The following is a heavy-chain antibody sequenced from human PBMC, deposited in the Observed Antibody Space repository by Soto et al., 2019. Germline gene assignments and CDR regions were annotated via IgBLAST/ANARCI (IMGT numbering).Heavy chain of an antibody. CDR2: ITPIYPTT. CDR3: ARMPRYRFPTSDALDS. Sequence: SVNVSCKSSGGTFYTYTFSWVRQAPGQGLEWMGSITPIYPTTNYAERFQGRLTITADGSTHTAYMDLTSLTSEDTAVYYCARMPRYRFPTSDALDSSGQGTLVTAPQ. J-gene: IGHJ4*02. CDR1: GGTFYTYT. D-gene: IGHD5-18*01. V-gene: IGHV1-69*13.